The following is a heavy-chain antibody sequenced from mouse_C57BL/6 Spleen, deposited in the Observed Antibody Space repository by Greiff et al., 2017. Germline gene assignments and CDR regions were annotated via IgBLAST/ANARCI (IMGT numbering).Heavy chain of an antibody. CDR3: AKGYYSNFDY. CDR1: GYSITSGYY. V-gene: IGHV3-6*01. J-gene: IGHJ2*01. CDR2: ISYDGSN. D-gene: IGHD2-5*01. Sequence: EVQLVESGPGLVKPSQSLSLTCSVTGYSITSGYYWNWIRQFPGNKLEWMGYISYDGSNNYNPSLKNRISITRDTSKNQFFLKLNSVTTEDTATYYCAKGYYSNFDYWGQGTTLTVSS.